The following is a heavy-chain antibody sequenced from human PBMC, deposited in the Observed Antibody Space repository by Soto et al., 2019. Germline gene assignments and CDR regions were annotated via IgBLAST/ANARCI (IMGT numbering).Heavy chain of an antibody. Sequence: VQLLESGGGLVLAGGSLRLSCAASGFTFSIYAMKWVRQAPGKGLEWVSLIGESGTPTYYADSVKGRFTISRDNSGNTLFLEMYGLRAEDTAVYYCARYIPGVRYYGMDVWGQGTTVTVSS. J-gene: IGHJ6*02. V-gene: IGHV3-23*01. CDR3: ARYIPGVRYYGMDV. CDR2: IGESGTPT. D-gene: IGHD2-2*01. CDR1: GFTFSIYA.